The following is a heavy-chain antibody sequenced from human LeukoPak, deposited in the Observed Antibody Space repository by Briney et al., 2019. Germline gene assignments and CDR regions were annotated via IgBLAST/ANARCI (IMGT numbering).Heavy chain of an antibody. CDR3: AGHHPRNTVDF. J-gene: IGHJ4*02. D-gene: IGHD2/OR15-2a*01. V-gene: IGHV4-4*07. CDR2: IYTSGST. Sequence: SETLSLTCTVSGGSISSYYWSWIRQPAGKGLEWIGRIYTSGSTNYNPSLKSRVTMSVDTSKNQFSLKLSSVTAADTAMYYCAGHHPRNTVDFWGQGTLVTVSS. CDR1: GGSISSYY.